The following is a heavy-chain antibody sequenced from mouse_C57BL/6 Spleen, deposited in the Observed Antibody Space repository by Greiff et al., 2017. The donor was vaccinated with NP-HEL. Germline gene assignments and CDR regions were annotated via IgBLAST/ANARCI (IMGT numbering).Heavy chain of an antibody. D-gene: IGHD1-1*01. CDR3: ARDRVYYYDWYFDV. V-gene: IGHV3-6*01. CDR1: GYSITSGYY. CDR2: ISYDGSN. J-gene: IGHJ1*03. Sequence: EVKLMESGPGLVKPSQSLSLTCSVTGYSITSGYYWNWIRQFPGNKLEWMGYISYDGSNNYNPSLKNRISITRDTSKNQFFLKLNSVTTEDTATYYCARDRVYYYDWYFDVWGTGTTVTVSS.